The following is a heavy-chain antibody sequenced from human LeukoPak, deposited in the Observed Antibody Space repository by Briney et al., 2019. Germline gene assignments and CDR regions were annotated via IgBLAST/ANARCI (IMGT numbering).Heavy chain of an antibody. CDR2: ISGSGGST. J-gene: IGHJ6*03. V-gene: IGHV3-23*01. D-gene: IGHD1-26*01. CDR3: ARKWEPPPYYYYYYYYMDV. Sequence: GGSLRLSCAASGFTFSSYGMSWVRQAPGKGLEWVSAISGSGGSTYYADSVKGRFTISRDNSKNTLYLQMNSLRAEDTAVYYCARKWEPPPYYYYYYYYMDVWGKGTTVTVSS. CDR1: GFTFSSYG.